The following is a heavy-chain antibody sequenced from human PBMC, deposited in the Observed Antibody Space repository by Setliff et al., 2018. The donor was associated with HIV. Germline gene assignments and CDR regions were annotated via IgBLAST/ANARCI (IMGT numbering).Heavy chain of an antibody. V-gene: IGHV1-2*02. CDR2: INPNSGGT. Sequence: GASVKVSCKASGGRFRTYAISWVRQAPGQGLEWMGWINPNSGGTNYAQKFQGRVTMTRDTSISTAYMELNNLKFEDTAVYYCARARRDSYDRGRRNHYYIDVWGKGTTVTVSS. CDR1: GGRFRTYA. D-gene: IGHD3-22*01. CDR3: ARARRDSYDRGRRNHYYIDV. J-gene: IGHJ6*03.